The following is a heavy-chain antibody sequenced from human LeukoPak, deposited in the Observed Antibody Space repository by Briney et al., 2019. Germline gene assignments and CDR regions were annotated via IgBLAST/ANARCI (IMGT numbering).Heavy chain of an antibody. J-gene: IGHJ4*02. Sequence: PSETLSLTCTVSCDSISTYYWTWIRQPAGKGLEWIGRITTTGSTNYNPALKSRLTMSLDTSKNQFSLKLTSVTAADAAVYYCARDPLGLGNYYDYWGQGTLVTVSS. D-gene: IGHD7-27*01. CDR1: CDSISTYY. V-gene: IGHV4-4*07. CDR2: ITTTGST. CDR3: ARDPLGLGNYYDY.